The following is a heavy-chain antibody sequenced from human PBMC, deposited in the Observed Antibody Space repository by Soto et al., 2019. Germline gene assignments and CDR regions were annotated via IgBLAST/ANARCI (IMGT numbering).Heavy chain of an antibody. J-gene: IGHJ5*02. V-gene: IGHV4-31*03. CDR1: GGSISSGGYY. Sequence: PSETLSLTCTVSGGSISSGGYYWSWIRQHPGKGLEWIGYIYYSGSTYYNPSLKSRVTISVDTSKNQFSLKLSSVTAADTAVYYCARGGPAAMGLTHLIDPWGQGTLVTVSS. CDR2: IYYSGST. D-gene: IGHD2-2*01. CDR3: ARGGPAAMGLTHLIDP.